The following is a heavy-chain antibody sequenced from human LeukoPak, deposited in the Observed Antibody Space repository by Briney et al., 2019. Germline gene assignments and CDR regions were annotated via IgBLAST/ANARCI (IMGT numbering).Heavy chain of an antibody. CDR1: GFDFRIHW. V-gene: IGHV3-7*01. CDR3: AGKRRVVPTHSDD. Sequence: GGSLRLSCAASGFDFRIHWMNWVRQAPGKGLEWVANIKEDGTRTYYVESVRGRFIISRDNAMNSLYLQMDRLRVEDTPVYYCAGKRRVVPTHSDDWGQGTLVTVSS. D-gene: IGHD2-2*01. CDR2: IKEDGTRT. J-gene: IGHJ4*02.